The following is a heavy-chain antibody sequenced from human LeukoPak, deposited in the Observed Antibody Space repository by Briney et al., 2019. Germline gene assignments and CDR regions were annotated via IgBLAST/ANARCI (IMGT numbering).Heavy chain of an antibody. CDR2: FTGGEGIT. Sequence: GGSLRLSCAASGVTFSTYAMSWIRQAPGKGLEWVSTFTGGEGITHYADSVRRRFTISRDNSNNTLYLQMNSLSVEDPAVYYCAKDMGRGWCYFDYWGQGTLVTVSS. J-gene: IGHJ4*02. CDR3: AKDMGRGWCYFDY. CDR1: GVTFSTYA. V-gene: IGHV3-23*01. D-gene: IGHD6-19*01.